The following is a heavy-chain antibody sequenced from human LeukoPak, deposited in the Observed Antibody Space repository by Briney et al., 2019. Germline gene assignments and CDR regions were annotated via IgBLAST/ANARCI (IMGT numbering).Heavy chain of an antibody. CDR3: AVLTYQLLDYYFDY. CDR1: GLTFSTYS. V-gene: IGHV3-21*01. D-gene: IGHD2-2*01. J-gene: IGHJ4*02. Sequence: GGSLRLSCAASGLTFSTYSMNSVRQAPGKGLEWGSSISSSRSYIYYADPVKRRFTISRDNAKNSLSLKMHSLRAEDTAVYYCAVLTYQLLDYYFDYWGQGTLVTVSS. CDR2: ISSSRSYI.